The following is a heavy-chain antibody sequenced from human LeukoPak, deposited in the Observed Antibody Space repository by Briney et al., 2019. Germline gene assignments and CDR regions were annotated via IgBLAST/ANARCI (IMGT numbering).Heavy chain of an antibody. V-gene: IGHV3-21*01. CDR3: VKDLRRMGATTAYLQH. CDR1: GFTFSDYS. J-gene: IGHJ1*01. CDR2: TSRSSRHI. D-gene: IGHD1-26*01. Sequence: PGGSLRLSCAASGFTFSDYSMNWVRQPPGKGLEWVSSTSRSSRHIYYTHSLEVGFTISRDDAKNTLYLQMNRLRVEDMAVYYCVKDLRRMGATTAYLQHWAQGTLVTVSS.